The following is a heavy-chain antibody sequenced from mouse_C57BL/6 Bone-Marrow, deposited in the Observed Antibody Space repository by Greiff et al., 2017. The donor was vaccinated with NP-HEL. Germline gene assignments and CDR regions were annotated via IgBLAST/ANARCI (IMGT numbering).Heavy chain of an antibody. J-gene: IGHJ4*01. D-gene: IGHD1-1*01. CDR3: ARSGTTVVAHYYAMDY. Sequence: VKLVESGAELVRPGTSVKMSCKASGYTFTNYWIGWAKQRPGHGLEWIGDIYPGGGYTNYNEKFKGKATLTADKSSSTAYMQFSSLTSEDSAIYYCARSGTTVVAHYYAMDYWGQGTSVTVSS. CDR1: GYTFTNYW. V-gene: IGHV1-63*01. CDR2: IYPGGGYT.